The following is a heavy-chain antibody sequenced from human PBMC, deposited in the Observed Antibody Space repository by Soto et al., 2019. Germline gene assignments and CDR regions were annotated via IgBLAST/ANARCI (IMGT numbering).Heavy chain of an antibody. CDR3: ARGSIGSTVTTWYFQH. CDR1: GYTFTSYD. V-gene: IGHV1-8*01. D-gene: IGHD4-17*01. CDR2: MNPNSGNT. Sequence: ASVKVSCKASGYTFTSYDINWVRQATGQGLEWMGWMNPNSGNTGYAQKFQGRVTMNRNTSISTAYMVLRGLRSEDTAVYYCARGSIGSTVTTWYFQHWGQGTLVTVSS. J-gene: IGHJ1*01.